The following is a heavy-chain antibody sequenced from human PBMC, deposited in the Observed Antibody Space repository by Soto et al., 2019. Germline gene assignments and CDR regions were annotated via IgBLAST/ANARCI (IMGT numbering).Heavy chain of an antibody. D-gene: IGHD1-26*01. V-gene: IGHV3-7*03. CDR3: ASYRTLGC. CDR2: IKEDGSEK. Sequence: EVQLVESGGGLVQPGGSLRLSCEASGFTLSTFWMSWVRQAPGKGLEWVASIKEDGSEKIYVDSVKGRFSISRDSAKKPPHLQMNNLRAEDAAIYYCASYRTLGCWGQGTPVTVSS. J-gene: IGHJ4*02. CDR1: GFTLSTFW.